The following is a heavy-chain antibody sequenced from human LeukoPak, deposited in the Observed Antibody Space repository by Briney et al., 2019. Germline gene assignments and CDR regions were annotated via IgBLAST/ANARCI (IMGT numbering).Heavy chain of an antibody. V-gene: IGHV3-23*01. CDR3: AKNGRGYSSDDFDY. CDR2: ISGSGGST. CDR1: GFTFSSYA. D-gene: IGHD5-18*01. Sequence: GGSLRLSCAASGFTFSSYAMSWVRQAPGKGLEWVSAISGSGGSTHYADSVKGRFTISSDNSKNTLYLQMNTLRPEDTAVYSCAKNGRGYSSDDFDYWGQGTLVTVFS. J-gene: IGHJ4*02.